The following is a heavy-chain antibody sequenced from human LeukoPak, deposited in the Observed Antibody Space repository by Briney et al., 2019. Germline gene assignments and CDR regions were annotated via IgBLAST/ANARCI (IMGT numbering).Heavy chain of an antibody. Sequence: ASVKVSCKASGYTFTSYAMNWVRQAPGQGLEWMGWINTNTGNPTYAQGFTGRFVFSLDTSVSTAYLQISSLKAEDTAVYYCARERITMVRGVIRLSIWFDPWGQGTLVTVSS. CDR2: INTNTGNP. J-gene: IGHJ5*02. CDR3: ARERITMVRGVIRLSIWFDP. D-gene: IGHD3-10*01. CDR1: GYTFTSYA. V-gene: IGHV7-4-1*02.